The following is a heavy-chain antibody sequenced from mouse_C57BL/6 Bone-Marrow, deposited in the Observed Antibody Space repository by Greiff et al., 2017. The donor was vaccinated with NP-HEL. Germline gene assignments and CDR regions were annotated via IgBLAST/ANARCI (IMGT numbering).Heavy chain of an antibody. Sequence: EVQVVESGPGLVKPSQSLSLTCSVTGYSITSGYYWNWIRQFPGNKLEWMGYISYDGSNNYNPSLKNRISITRDTSKNQFFLKLNSVTTEDTATYYCARDRLRESYFDYWGQGTTLTVSS. J-gene: IGHJ2*01. CDR1: GYSITSGYY. CDR2: ISYDGSN. V-gene: IGHV3-6*01. D-gene: IGHD1-1*01. CDR3: ARDRLRESYFDY.